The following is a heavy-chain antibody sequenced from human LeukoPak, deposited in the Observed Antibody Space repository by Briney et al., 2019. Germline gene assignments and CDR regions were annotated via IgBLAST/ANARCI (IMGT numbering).Heavy chain of an antibody. Sequence: ASVKVSCKASGDTFSSYAISWVRQAPGQGLEWMGWISAYNGNTNYAQKLQGRVTMTTDTSTSTAYMELRSLRSDDTAVYYCARGTANRPRLDYWGQGTLVTVSS. V-gene: IGHV1-18*01. D-gene: IGHD4-17*01. CDR2: ISAYNGNT. J-gene: IGHJ4*02. CDR1: GDTFSSYA. CDR3: ARGTANRPRLDY.